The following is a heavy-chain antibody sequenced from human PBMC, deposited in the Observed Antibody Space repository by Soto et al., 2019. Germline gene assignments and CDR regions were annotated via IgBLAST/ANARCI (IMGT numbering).Heavy chain of an antibody. V-gene: IGHV4-39*02. CDR2: IYYKGST. Sequence: SETLSLTCTVSGGSINNTIYYCGWTRQPPGKGLEWIGSIYYKGSTYYNPSLKSRVTISVDTSKNQFSLKLSSVTAAYTAVYYCARDSLTGYYFDYWGQGMLVTVS. J-gene: IGHJ4*02. CDR3: ARDSLTGYYFDY. D-gene: IGHD3-9*01. CDR1: GGSINNTIYY.